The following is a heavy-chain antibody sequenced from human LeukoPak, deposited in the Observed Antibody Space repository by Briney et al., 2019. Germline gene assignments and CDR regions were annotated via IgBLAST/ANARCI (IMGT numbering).Heavy chain of an antibody. CDR3: ARAVIELLWFGEPNNWFDL. Sequence: ASVKVSCKASGYTFTSYAMHWVRQAPGQRLEWMGWINAGNGNTKYSQKFQGRVTITRDTSASTAYMELSSLRSEDTAVYYCARAVIELLWFGEPNNWFDLWGQGTLVTVSS. V-gene: IGHV1-3*01. CDR2: INAGNGNT. D-gene: IGHD3-10*01. J-gene: IGHJ5*02. CDR1: GYTFTSYA.